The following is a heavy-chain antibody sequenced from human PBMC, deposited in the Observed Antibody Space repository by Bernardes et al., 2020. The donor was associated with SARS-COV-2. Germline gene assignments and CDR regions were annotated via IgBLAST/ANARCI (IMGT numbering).Heavy chain of an antibody. V-gene: IGHV2-5*02. Sequence: SGPTLVKPTQTLTLTCTFSGFTLSTDKVAVGWIRQPPGRALEWLAPIYWDDDKRYNSSLKTRPAITKDTSKKQVVLTMTAMDPVDTATYYCAHTPLAVWGTGMATFDNWGPGILVTVSA. CDR2: IYWDDDK. J-gene: IGHJ4*02. CDR1: GFTLSTDKVA. D-gene: IGHD5-18*01. CDR3: AHTPLAVWGTGMATFDN.